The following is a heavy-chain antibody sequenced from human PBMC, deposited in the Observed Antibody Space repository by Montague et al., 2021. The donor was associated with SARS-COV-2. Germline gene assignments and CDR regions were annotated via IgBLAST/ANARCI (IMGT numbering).Heavy chain of an antibody. CDR2: TYHGGST. CDR1: GDSISSNNW. V-gene: IGHV4-4*02. J-gene: IGHJ6*02. CDR3: ARDLRQWLAYYYYYGLDV. D-gene: IGHD6-19*01. Sequence: SETLSLTCAVSGDSISSNNWWNWVRQAPGKGLEWIGETYHGGSTNYNPSLKSRVTISVDKTKNQLYLKMRSVTAADTAVHYCARDLRQWLAYYYYYGLDVWGQGTTVTVSS.